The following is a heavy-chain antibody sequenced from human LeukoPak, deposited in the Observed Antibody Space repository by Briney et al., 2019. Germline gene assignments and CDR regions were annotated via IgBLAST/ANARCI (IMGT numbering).Heavy chain of an antibody. CDR3: ARRCQMVRGVIRRSNWFDP. D-gene: IGHD3-10*01. CDR2: IYYSGST. J-gene: IGHJ5*02. V-gene: IGHV4-39*07. CDR1: GGSISSSSYY. Sequence: SETLSLTCTVSGGSISSSSYYWGWIRQPPGKGLEWIGSIYYSGSTYYNPSLKSRVTISVDTSKNQFSLKLSSVTAADTAVYYCARRCQMVRGVIRRSNWFDPWGQGTLVTVSS.